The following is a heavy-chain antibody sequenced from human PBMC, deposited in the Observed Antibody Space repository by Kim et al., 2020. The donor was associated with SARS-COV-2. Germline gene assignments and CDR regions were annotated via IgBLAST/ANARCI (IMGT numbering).Heavy chain of an antibody. CDR2: IYYSGST. CDR3: AAYYYDFRDTYGYGMDV. V-gene: IGHV4-39*01. J-gene: IGHJ6*01. D-gene: IGHD3-3*01. Sequence: SETLSLTCSISGGSITSGAYYWAWIRQPPGKGLEWIASIYYSGSTYYNPSFKSRVTISEDSSKNQVYLEVRSVTAADTAVYYCAAYYYDFRDTYGYGMDVWGQGTTVTASS. CDR1: GGSITSGAYY.